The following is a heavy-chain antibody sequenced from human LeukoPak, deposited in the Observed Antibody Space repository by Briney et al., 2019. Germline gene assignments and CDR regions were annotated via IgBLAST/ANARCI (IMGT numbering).Heavy chain of an antibody. J-gene: IGHJ4*02. V-gene: IGHV3-7*03. CDR1: GFMFSSNW. CDR2: IKEDETET. D-gene: IGHD5-24*01. CDR3: AKEGRSLQTY. Sequence: GGSLRLSCAASGFMFSSNWMSWVRLAPGKGLEWVANIKEDETETYYVDSVKGRFTISRDNAKNSLYLQMNSLRVEDTAVYYCAKEGRSLQTYWGQGTLVTVSS.